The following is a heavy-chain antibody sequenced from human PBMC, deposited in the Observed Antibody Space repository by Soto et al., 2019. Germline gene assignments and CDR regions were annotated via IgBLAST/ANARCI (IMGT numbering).Heavy chain of an antibody. CDR3: AHSRLGQGFRY. CDR2: IYWDDDE. J-gene: IGHJ4*02. V-gene: IGHV2-5*02. CDR1: GFSLRSSGVG. Sequence: QITLKESGPTLVRPTQTLTLTCTFSGFSLRSSGVGVGWIRQPPGKALEWLALIYWDDDEHYSPSLKSRLTITKATSKNQVALTMTNMDPVAPGTYYCAHSRLGQGFRYWGQGTLVTVSS. D-gene: IGHD4-17*01.